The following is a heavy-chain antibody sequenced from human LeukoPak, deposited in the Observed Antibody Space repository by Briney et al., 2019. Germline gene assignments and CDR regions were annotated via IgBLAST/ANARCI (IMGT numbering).Heavy chain of an antibody. D-gene: IGHD6-6*01. CDR3: ARDYSSFAFDI. J-gene: IGHJ3*02. Sequence: PGGSLRLSCAASGFSFSRYSMNWFRQAPGKGLEWLSYSSSSSSTIYYADSVKGRFTISRDNAKNSLYLRMNSLRDEDTAVYYCARDYSSFAFDIWGQGTMVTVSS. CDR1: GFSFSRYS. CDR2: SSSSSSTI. V-gene: IGHV3-48*02.